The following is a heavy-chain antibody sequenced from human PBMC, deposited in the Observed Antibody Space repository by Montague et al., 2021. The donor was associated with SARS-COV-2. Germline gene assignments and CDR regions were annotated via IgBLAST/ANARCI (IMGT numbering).Heavy chain of an antibody. CDR2: IYYSGST. CDR1: GGSTSSYY. CDR3: ARGMGGGYLCYFDY. J-gene: IGHJ4*02. D-gene: IGHD1-26*01. V-gene: IGHV4-59*01. Sequence: SETLSLTCTVSGGSTSSYYWSWIWQPQGKGLERIGYIYYSGSTNYNSSLKSRVNILVDMYKNQFPLKLSSVTAADTAVYYCARGMGGGYLCYFDYWGRGTLVTVSS.